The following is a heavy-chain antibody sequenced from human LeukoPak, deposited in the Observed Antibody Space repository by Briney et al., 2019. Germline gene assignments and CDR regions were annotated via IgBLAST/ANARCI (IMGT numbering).Heavy chain of an antibody. Sequence: GASVKVSCKASGYTFTDYYIHWVRQAPGQGLEWMGWINPNSGGTNYAQKFQGRVTMTRDTSISTAYMELSRLRSDDTAVYYCARVADYYDSSGLNWFDPWGQGTLVTVSS. V-gene: IGHV1-2*02. J-gene: IGHJ5*02. CDR2: INPNSGGT. D-gene: IGHD3-22*01. CDR3: ARVADYYDSSGLNWFDP. CDR1: GYTFTDYY.